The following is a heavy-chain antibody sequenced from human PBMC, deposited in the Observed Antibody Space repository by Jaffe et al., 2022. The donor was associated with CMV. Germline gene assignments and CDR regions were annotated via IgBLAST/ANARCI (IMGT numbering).Heavy chain of an antibody. D-gene: IGHD1-26*01. CDR1: GFTFSSYS. CDR3: ASPKSGSYYNYYYGMDV. J-gene: IGHJ6*02. Sequence: EVQLVESGGGLVKPGGSLRLSCAASGFTFSSYSMNWVRQAPGKGLEWVSSISSSSSYIYYADSVKGRFTISRDNAKNSLYLQMNSLRAEDTAVYYCASPKSGSYYNYYYGMDVWGQGTTVTVSS. CDR2: ISSSSSYI. V-gene: IGHV3-21*01.